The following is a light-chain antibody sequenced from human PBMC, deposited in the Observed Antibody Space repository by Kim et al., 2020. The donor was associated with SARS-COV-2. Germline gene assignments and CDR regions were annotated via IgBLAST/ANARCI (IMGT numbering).Light chain of an antibody. CDR3: QQAGGSPYT. Sequence: EIVLTQSPGTLSLSPGERAPLFCKASQTIRNNYLAWYQQKPGQAPRLLIYGASSRATGTPDRFSGSGSGTDFTLSISRLEPEDFAVYFCQQAGGSPYTFGQGTKLEIK. CDR2: GAS. V-gene: IGKV3-20*01. J-gene: IGKJ2*01. CDR1: QTIRNNY.